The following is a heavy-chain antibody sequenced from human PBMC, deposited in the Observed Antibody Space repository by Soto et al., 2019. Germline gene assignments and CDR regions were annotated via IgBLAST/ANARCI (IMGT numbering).Heavy chain of an antibody. CDR1: GFTFSSYA. CDR2: ISYDGSNK. D-gene: IGHD5-18*01. Sequence: GGSLRLSCAASGFTFSSYAMHWVRQAPGKGLEWVAVISYDGSNKYYADSVKGRFTISRDNSKNTLYLQMNSLRAEDTAVYYCARDRWIQLWLRSYYGMDVWGQGTTVTVSS. J-gene: IGHJ6*02. CDR3: ARDRWIQLWLRSYYGMDV. V-gene: IGHV3-30-3*01.